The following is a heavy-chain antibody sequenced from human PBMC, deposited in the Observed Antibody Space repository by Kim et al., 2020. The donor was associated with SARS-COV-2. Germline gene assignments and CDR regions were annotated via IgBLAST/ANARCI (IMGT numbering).Heavy chain of an antibody. Sequence: GGSLRLSCAASGFTFSSYWMHWVRQAPGKGLVWVSRINSDGSSTSYADSVKGRFTISRDNAKNTLYLQMNSLRAEDTAVYYCASLSLWGGDFDYWGQGTLVTVSS. J-gene: IGHJ4*02. D-gene: IGHD3-16*01. CDR1: GFTFSSYW. CDR3: ASLSLWGGDFDY. CDR2: INSDGSST. V-gene: IGHV3-74*01.